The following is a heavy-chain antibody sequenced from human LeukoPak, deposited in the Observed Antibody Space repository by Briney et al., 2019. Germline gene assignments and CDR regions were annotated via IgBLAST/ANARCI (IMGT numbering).Heavy chain of an antibody. CDR2: ICSSGSYI. J-gene: IGHJ4*02. CDR1: GFTFSSYS. D-gene: IGHD5-18*01. V-gene: IGHV3-21*01. Sequence: PGGSLRLSCAASGFTFSSYSVDWVRQAPGKGLAWVSSICSSGSYIYYADSVKGRFTFSRDNAKNSLYLQMNSLRAEDTAVYCCTRGSGVQVWSSLDYWGQGTMVTVSS. CDR3: TRGSGVQVWSSLDY.